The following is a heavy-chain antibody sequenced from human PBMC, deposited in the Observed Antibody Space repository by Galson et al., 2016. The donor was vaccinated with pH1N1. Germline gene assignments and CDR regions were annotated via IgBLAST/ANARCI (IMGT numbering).Heavy chain of an antibody. Sequence: ETLSLTCTVSGDSISSSNYYWGWVRQPPGKGLEWIGSFFYGGRTYYNPSLKSRVTISVDTSKNQFSLKLSSVTAADTAVYFCTKSRWYKAFDVWGPGTTVTVSS. D-gene: IGHD6-13*01. CDR2: FFYGGRT. J-gene: IGHJ6*02. V-gene: IGHV4-39*01. CDR1: GDSISSSNYY. CDR3: TKSRWYKAFDV.